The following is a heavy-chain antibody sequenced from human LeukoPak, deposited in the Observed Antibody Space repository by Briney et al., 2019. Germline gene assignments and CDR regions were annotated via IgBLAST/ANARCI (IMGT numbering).Heavy chain of an antibody. V-gene: IGHV3-30*14. CDR1: GFTFSSYA. CDR2: ISYDDSNK. D-gene: IGHD1-26*01. Sequence: PGGSLRLSRAASGFTFSSYAMHWVRQAPGKGLEGVAVISYDDSNKYYADSVKGRFTISRDNSKNTLYLQMNSLRAEDTAVYYCARVLSVLAQWAPYFDYWGQGTLVTVSS. CDR3: ARVLSVLAQWAPYFDY. J-gene: IGHJ4*02.